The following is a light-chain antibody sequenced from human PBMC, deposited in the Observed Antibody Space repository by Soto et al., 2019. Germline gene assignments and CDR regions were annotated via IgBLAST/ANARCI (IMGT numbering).Light chain of an antibody. CDR3: QQYSIWPRA. CDR1: QNISSY. Sequence: IVLTQSPATLSLSPGERATLSCRASQNISSYLIWYQQKPGQAPRLLIYGASTRATGIPARFSGSGSGTEFTLTISSLQSEDFAVYYCQQYSIWPRAFGQGTKVDNK. J-gene: IGKJ1*01. CDR2: GAS. V-gene: IGKV3-15*01.